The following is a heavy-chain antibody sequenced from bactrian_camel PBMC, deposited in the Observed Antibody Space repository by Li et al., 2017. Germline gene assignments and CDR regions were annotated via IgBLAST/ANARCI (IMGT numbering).Heavy chain of an antibody. V-gene: IGHV3S53*01. CDR1: DYSACFYD. CDR2: LDNTQIT. CDR3: ATYFTASEGN. D-gene: IGHD2*01. J-gene: IGHJ4*01. Sequence: LVESGGGSVQAGGSARLSCEVFDYSACFYDMSWYRQAPGKEREFVAALDNTQITSYADSVKGRFTISQDNAKNTVNLQLNSLKTEDTAMYYCATYFTASEGNWGQGTQVTVS.